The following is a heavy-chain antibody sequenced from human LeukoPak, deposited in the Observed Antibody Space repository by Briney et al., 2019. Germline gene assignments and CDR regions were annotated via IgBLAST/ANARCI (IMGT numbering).Heavy chain of an antibody. V-gene: IGHV4-59*01. CDR3: ARREGQGYFDY. J-gene: IGHJ4*02. Sequence: PSETLSLTCTVSGGSISSYYWSWIRQPPGKGLEWIGYIYYSGSTNYNPSLKSRVTISVDTSKNQFSLKLRSVTAADTALYYCARREGQGYFDYRGQGTLVTVSS. D-gene: IGHD1-26*01. CDR2: IYYSGST. CDR1: GGSISSYY.